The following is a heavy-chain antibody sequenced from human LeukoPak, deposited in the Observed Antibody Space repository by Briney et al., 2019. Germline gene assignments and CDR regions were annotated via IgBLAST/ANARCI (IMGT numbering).Heavy chain of an antibody. CDR1: GYTFNRYG. CDR2: ISTYNGNA. Sequence: GASVKVSCKASGYTFNRYGLSWVRQAPGQGVEWVGWISTYNGNAHYAQKLQGRVTMTIDTSTSTAYMELRSLRSDDTAVYYCARARDTSGWYLDAFGVWGQGTLVTVSS. J-gene: IGHJ3*01. V-gene: IGHV1-18*01. D-gene: IGHD6-19*01. CDR3: ARARDTSGWYLDAFGV.